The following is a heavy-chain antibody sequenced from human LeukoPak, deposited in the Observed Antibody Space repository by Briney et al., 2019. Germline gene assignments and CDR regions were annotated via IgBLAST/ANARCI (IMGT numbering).Heavy chain of an antibody. J-gene: IGHJ3*02. V-gene: IGHV4-31*03. D-gene: IGHD4-17*01. CDR3: ARKSFVTDYGDYPGAFDI. Sequence: SETLSLTCTVSGGSISSGGYYWSWIRQHPGKGLEWIGYIYYSGSTYYNPSLKSRVTISVDTSKNQFSLKLSSVTAADTAVYYCARKSFVTDYGDYPGAFDIWGQGTMVTVSS. CDR2: IYYSGST. CDR1: GGSISSGGYY.